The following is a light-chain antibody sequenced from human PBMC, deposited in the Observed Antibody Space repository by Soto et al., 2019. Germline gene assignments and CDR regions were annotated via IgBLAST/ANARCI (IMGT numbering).Light chain of an antibody. CDR3: SSYTSSSGPFCV. V-gene: IGLV2-14*01. CDR2: DVT. CDR1: SSDVAGYDY. J-gene: IGLJ1*01. Sequence: QSVLTQPASVSASRGQSITISWTRTSSDVAGYDYVSWYQHHPVKAPKLIIYDVTTRPSGVSNRFSGSKSGNTTPLTISRLQAPDEAAYDSSSYTSSSGPFCVFGTGTKGTVL.